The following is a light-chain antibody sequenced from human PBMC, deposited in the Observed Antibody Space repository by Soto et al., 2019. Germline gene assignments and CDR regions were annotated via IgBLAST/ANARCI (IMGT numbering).Light chain of an antibody. CDR3: QQYGGSPRT. V-gene: IGKV3-20*01. CDR2: GAS. J-gene: IGKJ1*01. CDR1: QTVSSSY. Sequence: EIVLTQSPGTLSLSPGERATLSCRDSQTVSSSYLAWYQHKPGQAPRLLIYGASSRATGIPDRFSGSGSGTDFTLTISRLEPEDFAVYYCQQYGGSPRTFGQGTKVEIK.